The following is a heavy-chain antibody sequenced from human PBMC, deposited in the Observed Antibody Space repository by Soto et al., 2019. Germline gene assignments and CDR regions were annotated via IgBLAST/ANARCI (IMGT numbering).Heavy chain of an antibody. Sequence: ASVKVSCKASGYTFTGYYIHWVRQAPGQGLEWMGWINVNNGGTNYAQKFQGRVTMTRGMSISTAYMDLGRLTSDDTAVYYCARGGNSNYWSYYDYWGQGTLVTVSS. CDR1: GYTFTGYY. J-gene: IGHJ4*02. D-gene: IGHD1-7*01. V-gene: IGHV1-2*02. CDR2: INVNNGGT. CDR3: ARGGNSNYWSYYDY.